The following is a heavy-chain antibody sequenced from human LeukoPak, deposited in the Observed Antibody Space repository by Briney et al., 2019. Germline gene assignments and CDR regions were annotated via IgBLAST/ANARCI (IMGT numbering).Heavy chain of an antibody. Sequence: ASVKVSCKSSGGTFTDYGISWVRHAPGQGLEGMGRIIPTFTTANYAQKFQGRVTITADTSTNTAYMELTSLRSEDTAVYYCASDGGFEYYFDYWGQGTLLTVSS. D-gene: IGHD2/OR15-2a*01. CDR3: ASDGGFEYYFDY. V-gene: IGHV1-69*06. CDR1: GGTFTDYG. CDR2: IIPTFTTA. J-gene: IGHJ4*02.